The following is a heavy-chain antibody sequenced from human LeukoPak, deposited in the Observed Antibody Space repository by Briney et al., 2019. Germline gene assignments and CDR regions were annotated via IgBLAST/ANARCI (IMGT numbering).Heavy chain of an antibody. CDR3: ARALPRTPGYYYGMDV. CDR1: GFTFSSYG. V-gene: IGHV3-33*01. D-gene: IGHD4-23*01. J-gene: IGHJ6*04. Sequence: QPGRSLRLSCAASGFTFSSYGMHWVRQAPGKGLEWVAVIWYDGSNKYYADSVKGRFTISRDNSKNTLYLQMNSLRAGDTAVYYCARALPRTPGYYYGMDVWGKGTTVTVSS. CDR2: IWYDGSNK.